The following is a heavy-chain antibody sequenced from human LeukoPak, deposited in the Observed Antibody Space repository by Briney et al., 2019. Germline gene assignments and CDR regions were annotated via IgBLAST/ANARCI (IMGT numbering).Heavy chain of an antibody. V-gene: IGHV3-11*04. D-gene: IGHD5-12*01. CDR3: ARDISSGYPTY. CDR1: GFTFSDYS. Sequence: GGSLRLSCAASGFTFSDYSMSWIRQAPGKGLEWVSSITSSGSYIYYADSVKGRFTISRDNAKNSLYLQMNSLRAEDTAVYYCARDISSGYPTYWGQGTLVTVSS. CDR2: ITSSGSYI. J-gene: IGHJ4*02.